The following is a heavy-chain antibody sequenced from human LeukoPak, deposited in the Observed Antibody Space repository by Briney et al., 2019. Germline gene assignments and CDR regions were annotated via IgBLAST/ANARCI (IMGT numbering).Heavy chain of an antibody. CDR1: DYSISSGYY. J-gene: IGHJ3*02. CDR2: KHHSGNI. V-gene: IGHV4-38-2*02. D-gene: IGHD2-2*01. CDR3: ARVSTRDGDAFDI. Sequence: SETLSLTCNVFDYSISSGYYWGWIRQPPGKGLEWIGSKHHSGNIDDNPSLKSRVSISIDTSKNQFSLKLSSVTAADTAVYYCARVSTRDGDAFDIWGQGTMVTVSS.